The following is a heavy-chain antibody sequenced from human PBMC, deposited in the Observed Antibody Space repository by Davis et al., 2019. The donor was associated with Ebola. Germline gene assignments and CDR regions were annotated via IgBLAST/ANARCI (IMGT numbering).Heavy chain of an antibody. CDR1: GFSFSTYW. V-gene: IGHV3-7*01. CDR3: ARDKSVAGGGQKY. J-gene: IGHJ4*02. Sequence: GESLKISCAASGFSFSTYWMSWVRQAPGKGPEWVANIKEDGSDKYYADSVRGRLTISRDNAKNSLYLQMNSLRVEDTAVNYCARDKSVAGGGQKYWGQGTLVIVSS. D-gene: IGHD6-13*01. CDR2: IKEDGSDK.